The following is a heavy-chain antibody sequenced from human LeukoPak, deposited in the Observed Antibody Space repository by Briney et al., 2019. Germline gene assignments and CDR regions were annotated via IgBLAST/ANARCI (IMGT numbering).Heavy chain of an antibody. CDR1: GFTFSSYN. D-gene: IGHD6-6*01. Sequence: PGGSLRLSCTASGFTFSSYNMNWVRQAPGKGLEWVSTITSTSTYIAYADSVKGRFTISTDNADNSVYLQMNSLRADDTAVYYCAKERPHGMDVWGQGTSVTVSS. CDR3: AKERPHGMDV. V-gene: IGHV3-21*01. J-gene: IGHJ6*02. CDR2: ITSTSTYI.